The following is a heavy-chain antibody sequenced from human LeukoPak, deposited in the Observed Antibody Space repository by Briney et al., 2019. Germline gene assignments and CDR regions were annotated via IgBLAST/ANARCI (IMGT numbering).Heavy chain of an antibody. J-gene: IGHJ2*01. CDR1: GDSISSYY. V-gene: IGHV4-59*01. D-gene: IGHD3-22*01. Sequence: PSETLSLTCTVSGDSISSYYWSWIRQPPGKGLEWIGYIYYSGSTNYNPSLKSRVTISVDTSKNQFSLKLSSVTAADTAVYYCARSDYDTSKFDLWGRGTLVTVSS. CDR2: IYYSGST. CDR3: ARSDYDTSKFDL.